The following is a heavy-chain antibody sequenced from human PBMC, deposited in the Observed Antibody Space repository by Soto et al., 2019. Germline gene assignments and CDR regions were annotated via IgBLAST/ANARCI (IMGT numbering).Heavy chain of an antibody. D-gene: IGHD3-10*01. J-gene: IGHJ6*02. Sequence: SETLSLTCTVSGGSISSGDYYWSWIRQPPGKGLEWIGYIYYSGSTYYNPSLKSRVTISVDTSKNQFSLKLSSVTAADTAVYYCARESGDPGAYYYGMDVWGQGTTVTVSS. V-gene: IGHV4-30-4*01. CDR1: GGSISSGDYY. CDR2: IYYSGST. CDR3: ARESGDPGAYYYGMDV.